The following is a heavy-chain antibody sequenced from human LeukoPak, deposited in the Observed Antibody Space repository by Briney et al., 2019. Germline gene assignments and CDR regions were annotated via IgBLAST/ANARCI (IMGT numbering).Heavy chain of an antibody. D-gene: IGHD2/OR15-2a*01. Sequence: PSETLSLTCTVSGGSISTHFWSWIRQTAAKELEWIRRVYPDGSPNYNPSLESRVTMSRDTSQNQFSLKLRSVTAADTAVYYCTRGLHTSMPFHWGQGTRVTVS. CDR1: GGSISTHF. V-gene: IGHV4-4*07. J-gene: IGHJ4*02. CDR3: TRGLHTSMPFH. CDR2: VYPDGSP.